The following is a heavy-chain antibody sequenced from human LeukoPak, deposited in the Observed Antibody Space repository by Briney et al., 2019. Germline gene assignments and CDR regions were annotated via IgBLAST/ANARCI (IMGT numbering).Heavy chain of an antibody. CDR2: ISSSRSYI. J-gene: IGHJ4*02. D-gene: IGHD3-22*01. Sequence: GGSLRLSCAASGFTFSSYSMNWVRQAPGKGLEWVSCISSSRSYIYYADSVKGRFTISRDNAENSLYLQMNSLRAEDTAVYYCVTDGADYYDSTGYPIYFDYWGQGTLVTVSS. CDR3: VTDGADYYDSTGYPIYFDY. CDR1: GFTFSSYS. V-gene: IGHV3-21*01.